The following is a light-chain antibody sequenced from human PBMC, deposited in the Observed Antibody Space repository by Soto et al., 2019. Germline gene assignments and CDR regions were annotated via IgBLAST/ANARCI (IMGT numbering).Light chain of an antibody. Sequence: DIQMTQSPSTRSASVGDRVTITCRASQTIFRWLAWYQQRPGKAPNLLISDASDLQSGVPSRFSGSGSGAEFTLTIGRLQPDDFATYYCQQYNSYPWTFGQGTKV. CDR3: QQYNSYPWT. J-gene: IGKJ1*01. CDR1: QTIFRW. CDR2: DAS. V-gene: IGKV1-5*01.